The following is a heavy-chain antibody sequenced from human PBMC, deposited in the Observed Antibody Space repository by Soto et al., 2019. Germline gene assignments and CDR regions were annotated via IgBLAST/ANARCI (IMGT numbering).Heavy chain of an antibody. V-gene: IGHV4-59*13. CDR1: EGEIKNYQ. J-gene: IGHJ6*02. CDR2: ILCSGNT. CDR3: ARDPSYYDSSGYYHGTPYGLDV. D-gene: IGHD3-22*01. Sequence: AVIKSLTCAFSEGEIKNYQGRFIRQPRGKRRDGIGYILCSGNTNYNPSLKSRVTISVDTSKNQFSLKLSSVTAADTAVYYCARDPSYYDSSGYYHGTPYGLDVWGQGTTVTVSS.